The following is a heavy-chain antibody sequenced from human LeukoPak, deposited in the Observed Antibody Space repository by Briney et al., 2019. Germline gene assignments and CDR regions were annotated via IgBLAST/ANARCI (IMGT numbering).Heavy chain of an antibody. CDR2: ISWNSGSI. D-gene: IGHD3-16*02. CDR3: AKERAGYTNPYYFDY. Sequence: PGRSLRLSCAASGFTFDDYAMHWVRHAPGKGLEWVSGISWNSGSIVYADSVKGRFTISRDNAKNSLYLQMNSLRAEDTAVYYCAKERAGYTNPYYFDYWGQGTLVTVSS. CDR1: GFTFDDYA. V-gene: IGHV3-9*01. J-gene: IGHJ4*02.